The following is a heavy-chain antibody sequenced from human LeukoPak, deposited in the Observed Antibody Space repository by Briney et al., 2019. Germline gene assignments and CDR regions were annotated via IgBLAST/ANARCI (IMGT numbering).Heavy chain of an antibody. CDR2: IYYSGST. Sequence: PSETLSLTCTVSGGSISSYYWSWIRQPPGKGLEWIGYIYYSGSTNYNPSLKSRVTISVDTSNNQVSLKLRSVTAADTAVYYCARQDDTVGANTLVHWGQGILVTVSS. V-gene: IGHV4-59*08. CDR1: GGSISSYY. CDR3: ARQDDTVGANTLVH. J-gene: IGHJ4*02. D-gene: IGHD1-26*01.